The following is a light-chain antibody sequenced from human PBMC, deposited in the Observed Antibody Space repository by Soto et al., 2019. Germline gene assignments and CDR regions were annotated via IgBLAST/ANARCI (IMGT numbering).Light chain of an antibody. V-gene: IGKV1-5*01. CDR1: QSISSW. CDR3: QQYNSYSWT. J-gene: IGKJ1*01. Sequence: DIQMTQSPSTLSASVGDRVTITCRASQSISSWLSWYQQKPGKAPNLLIYDASSLESGVPSRFSGSGSGTEFTLTISSLQPDDFATYYCQQYNSYSWTFVQGTKVEIK. CDR2: DAS.